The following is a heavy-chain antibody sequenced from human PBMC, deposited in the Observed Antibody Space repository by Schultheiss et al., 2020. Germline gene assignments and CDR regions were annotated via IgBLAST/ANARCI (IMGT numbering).Heavy chain of an antibody. J-gene: IGHJ6*02. CDR2: IFSAGST. V-gene: IGHV3-53*03. D-gene: IGHD3-10*01. CDR3: ARDGGDPSDYYYGMDV. CDR1: GLSVTSNY. Sequence: GGSLRLSCAASGLSVTSNYMTWVRQPPGKGLEWVSLIFSAGSTYYADSVKGRFTISRDKSKNTLYLQMNSLRAEDTAVYYCARDGGDPSDYYYGMDVWGQGTTVTVSS.